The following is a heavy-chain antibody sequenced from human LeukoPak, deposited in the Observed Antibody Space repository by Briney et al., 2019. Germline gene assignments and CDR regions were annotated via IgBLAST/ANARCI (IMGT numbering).Heavy chain of an antibody. CDR2: ISGSGGST. J-gene: IGHJ4*02. Sequence: PGGSLSLSCAASGFTLSSYAMSWVRPAPGKGLEWVAAISGSGGSTYYADSVKGRFTISRDNSKNTLYLQMNSLRAEDTAVYYCATLGCSGGSCYLDYWGQGTLVTVSS. V-gene: IGHV3-23*01. CDR1: GFTLSSYA. CDR3: ATLGCSGGSCYLDY. D-gene: IGHD2-15*01.